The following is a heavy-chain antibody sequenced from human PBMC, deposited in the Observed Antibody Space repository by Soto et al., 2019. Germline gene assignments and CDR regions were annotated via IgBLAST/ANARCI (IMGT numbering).Heavy chain of an antibody. Sequence: GESLKISCKGSGYSFTSYWIGWVRQMPGKGLEWMGIIYPGDSDTRYSPSFQGQVTISADKSISTAYLQWSSVKASDTAMYNCARQGVCSSTSCLSDYWGQGTLVTVSS. J-gene: IGHJ4*02. V-gene: IGHV5-51*01. CDR1: GYSFTSYW. CDR3: ARQGVCSSTSCLSDY. D-gene: IGHD2-2*01. CDR2: IYPGDSDT.